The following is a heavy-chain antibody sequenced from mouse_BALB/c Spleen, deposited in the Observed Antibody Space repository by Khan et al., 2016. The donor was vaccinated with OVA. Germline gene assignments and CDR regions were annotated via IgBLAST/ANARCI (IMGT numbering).Heavy chain of an antibody. J-gene: IGHJ1*01. CDR1: GYTFTNYG. CDR2: INTYTGEP. D-gene: IGHD1-1*02. Sequence: QIQLVQSGPELKKPGETVKISCKASGYTFTNYGINWVKQAPGKGLKWMGWINTYTGEPTYADDFKGRFAFSLETSASTAYLQINILKNEDQAKYFCARMKPYGYFDLWGAGTTVTVSS. CDR3: ARMKPYGYFDL. V-gene: IGHV9-1*02.